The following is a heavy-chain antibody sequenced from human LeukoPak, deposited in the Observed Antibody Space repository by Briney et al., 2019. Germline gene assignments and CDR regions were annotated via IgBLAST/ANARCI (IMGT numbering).Heavy chain of an antibody. D-gene: IGHD6-13*01. J-gene: IGHJ3*01. CDR1: RFTVSSYG. V-gene: IGHV3-23*01. Sequence: HPGGSLRLSCAASRFTVSSYGTTWVRLAPGKGLEWVSAFSATDGSAQYAESVKGRFTISRDNSKNSLYLQMNSLRDEDTAVYYCAKARIAAAGTGAFDVWGQGTMVTVSS. CDR3: AKARIAAAGTGAFDV. CDR2: FSATDGSA.